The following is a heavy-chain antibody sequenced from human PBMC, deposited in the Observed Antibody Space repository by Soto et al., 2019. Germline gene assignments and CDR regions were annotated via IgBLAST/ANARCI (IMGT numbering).Heavy chain of an antibody. V-gene: IGHV6-1*01. CDR2: TYYRSKWYN. J-gene: IGHJ6*02. Sequence: PSQTLSLTCAISGDSVSSNSAAWNWIRQSPSRGLEWLGRTYYRSKWYNDYAVSVKSRITINPDTSKNQFSLQLNSVTPEDTAVYYCAREGYYYDSSGSKPTRLVYGMDVWGQGTTVTVSS. CDR1: GDSVSSNSAA. CDR3: AREGYYYDSSGSKPTRLVYGMDV. D-gene: IGHD3-22*01.